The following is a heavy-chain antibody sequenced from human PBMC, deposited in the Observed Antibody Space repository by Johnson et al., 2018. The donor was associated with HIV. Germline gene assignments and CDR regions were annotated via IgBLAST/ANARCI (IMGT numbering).Heavy chain of an antibody. CDR1: GFTFSSFA. J-gene: IGHJ3*02. CDR3: ARVYARTPGAFDI. V-gene: IGHV3-7*01. CDR2: IKQDGSEK. Sequence: VQLVESGGGVVQTGRSLRLSCAASGFTFSSFAMHWVRQAPGKGLEWVANIKQDGSEKYYVDSVKGRFTISRDNAKNSLYLQMNSLRAEDTAVYYCARVYARTPGAFDIWGQGTMV. D-gene: IGHD2-2*01.